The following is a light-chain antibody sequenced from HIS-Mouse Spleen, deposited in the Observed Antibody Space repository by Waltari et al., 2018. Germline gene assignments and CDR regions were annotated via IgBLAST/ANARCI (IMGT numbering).Light chain of an antibody. V-gene: IGLV3-19*01. CDR2: GKN. CDR1: SLGSYY. J-gene: IGLJ3*02. Sequence: SSELTQDPAVSVALRPTARTACQGASLGSYYSSWYQQKPGQAPVLVIYGKNNRPSGIPDRFSGSSSGNTASLTITGAQAEDEADYYCNSRDSSGNHWVFGGGTKLTVL. CDR3: NSRDSSGNHWV.